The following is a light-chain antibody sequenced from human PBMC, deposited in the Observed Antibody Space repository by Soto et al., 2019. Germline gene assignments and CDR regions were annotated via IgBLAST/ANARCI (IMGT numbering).Light chain of an antibody. CDR3: QQRSNWPPVT. CDR2: AAS. Sequence: EMRLTKSPATLSLSPMERATLSCSASQSLSSYLAWYQQKPGQAPRLLIYAASSRATGIPARFSGSGSGTDFTLTISSLEPEDFAVYYCQQRSNWPPVTFGGGSIV. CDR1: QSLSSY. V-gene: IGKV3-11*01. J-gene: IGKJ4*01.